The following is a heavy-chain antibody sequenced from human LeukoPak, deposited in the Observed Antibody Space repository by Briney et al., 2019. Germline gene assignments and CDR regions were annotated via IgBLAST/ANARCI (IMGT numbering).Heavy chain of an antibody. J-gene: IGHJ5*02. D-gene: IGHD2-2*02. Sequence: PSETLSLTCAVYGGSFSGYYWSWIRQPPGKGLEWIGEINHSGSTNYNPSLKSRVTISVDTSKNQFSLKLSSVTAADTAVYYCARGLRYCSSTSCYSSSKWFDPWGQGTLVTVSS. V-gene: IGHV4-34*01. CDR1: GGSFSGYY. CDR3: ARGLRYCSSTSCYSSSKWFDP. CDR2: INHSGST.